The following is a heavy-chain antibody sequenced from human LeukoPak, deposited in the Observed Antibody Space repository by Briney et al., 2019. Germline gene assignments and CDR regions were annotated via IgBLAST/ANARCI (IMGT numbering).Heavy chain of an antibody. J-gene: IGHJ4*02. V-gene: IGHV5-51*01. CDR2: IYPGDPDT. CDR3: ARRGSSGWYGWDY. D-gene: IGHD6-19*01. CDR1: GYSFTSYW. Sequence: GESLKISCKGSGYSFTSYWIGWVRQMPGKGLEWMGIIYPGDPDTRYSPSFQGQVTISADKPISTAYLQWSSLKASDTAMYYCARRGSSGWYGWDYWGQGTLVTVSS.